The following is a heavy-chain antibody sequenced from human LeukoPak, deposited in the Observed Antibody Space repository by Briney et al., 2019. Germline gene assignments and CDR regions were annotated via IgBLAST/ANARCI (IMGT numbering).Heavy chain of an antibody. CDR3: ARTVAAKSYYYYGMDV. V-gene: IGHV4-59*01. D-gene: IGHD2-15*01. CDR2: IYYSGST. CDR1: GGSINSYY. J-gene: IGHJ6*02. Sequence: PSETLSLTCTVSGGSINSYYWSWIRQPPGKGLEWIGYIYYSGSTNYNPSLKSRVTISVDTSKNQFSLKLSSVTAADTAVYYCARTVAAKSYYYYGMDVWGQGTTVTVSS.